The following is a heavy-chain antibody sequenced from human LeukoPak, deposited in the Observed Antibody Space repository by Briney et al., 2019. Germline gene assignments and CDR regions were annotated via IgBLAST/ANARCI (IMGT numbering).Heavy chain of an antibody. CDR1: GFTFSTYS. V-gene: IGHV3-21*01. CDR2: ISSNSTYI. Sequence: PGGSLRLSCAASGFTFSTYSMNWVRQAPGKGLEWVSSISSNSTYIYYADSVKGRFSISRDNAKNSLYLQMNSLRAEDTAVYYCAKWPNYGSSDYWGQGTLVTVS. D-gene: IGHD3-10*01. CDR3: AKWPNYGSSDY. J-gene: IGHJ4*02.